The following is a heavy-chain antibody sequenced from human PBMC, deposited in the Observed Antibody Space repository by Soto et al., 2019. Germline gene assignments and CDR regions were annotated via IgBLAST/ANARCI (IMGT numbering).Heavy chain of an antibody. V-gene: IGHV3-33*01. CDR2: ILNDGSNR. D-gene: IGHD3-10*01. J-gene: IGHJ6*02. CDR1: EFTFSNYG. Sequence: QVQLVESGGGVVQPGRSLRLSCAASEFTFSNYGMHWVRQAPGKGLGWVAVILNDGSNRYHADSVKDRFTISRDNSKNTLYLQMNSLRAEDTAVYCCARDDEYSGNGMDVWGQGTTVTVS. CDR3: ARDDEYSGNGMDV.